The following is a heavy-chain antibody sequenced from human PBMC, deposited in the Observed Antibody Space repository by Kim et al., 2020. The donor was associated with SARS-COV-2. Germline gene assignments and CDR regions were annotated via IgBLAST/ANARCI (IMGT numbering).Heavy chain of an antibody. V-gene: IGHV1-18*01. CDR3: ARDRRLTLWHIPLAYCGGDCFDY. CDR2: ISAYNGNT. CDR1: GYTFTSYG. Sequence: ASVKVSCKASGYTFTSYGISWVLQAPGQGLEWMGWISAYNGNTNYAQKLQGRVTMTTDTSTSTAYMELRSLRSDDTAVYYCARDRRLTLWHIPLAYCGGDCFDYWGQGTLVTVSS. D-gene: IGHD2-21*01. J-gene: IGHJ4*02.